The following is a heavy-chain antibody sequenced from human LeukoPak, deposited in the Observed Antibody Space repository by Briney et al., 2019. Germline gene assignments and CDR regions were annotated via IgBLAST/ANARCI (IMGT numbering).Heavy chain of an antibody. CDR3: ARQPVKISAGGWFDP. CDR1: GYTFTSYG. D-gene: IGHD1-14*01. CDR2: ISAYNGNT. J-gene: IGHJ5*02. Sequence: ASVKVSCKASGYTFTSYGISWVRQAPGQGLEWMGWISAYNGNTNYAQKLQGRVTMTTDTSTSTAYMEPRSLRSDDTAVYYCARQPVKISAGGWFDPWGQGTLVTVSS. V-gene: IGHV1-18*01.